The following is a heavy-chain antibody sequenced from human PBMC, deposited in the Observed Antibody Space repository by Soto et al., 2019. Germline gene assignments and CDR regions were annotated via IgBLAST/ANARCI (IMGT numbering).Heavy chain of an antibody. V-gene: IGHV3-74*01. CDR1: EFTLNNFL. CDR2: ITNDENSIVHT. J-gene: IGHJ4*02. CDR3: ARDPGHSNMILDF. D-gene: IGHD4-4*01. Sequence: GGSLRLSCVASEFTLNNFLMHWVRQAPGKGLEWVSRITNDENSIVHTVYADSVKGRFTVSRDNARNTVYLEMNSLRAEDTAVYYCARDPGHSNMILDFWGQGSLVTVSS.